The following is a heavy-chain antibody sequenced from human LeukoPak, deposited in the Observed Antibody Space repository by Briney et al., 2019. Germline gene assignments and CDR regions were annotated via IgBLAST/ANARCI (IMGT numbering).Heavy chain of an antibody. CDR3: ARDRDSSGWYTTHYYYYGMDV. Sequence: PSETLSLTCAVYGGSFSGYYWSWIRQPPGKGLEWIGEINHSGSTNYNPSLKSRVTISVDTSKNQFSLKLSSVTAADTAVYYCARDRDSSGWYTTHYYYYGMDVWGQGTTVTVSS. J-gene: IGHJ6*02. CDR2: INHSGST. CDR1: GGSFSGYY. V-gene: IGHV4-34*01. D-gene: IGHD6-19*01.